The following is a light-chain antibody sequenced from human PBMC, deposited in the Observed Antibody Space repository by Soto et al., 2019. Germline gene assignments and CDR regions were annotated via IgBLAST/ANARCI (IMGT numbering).Light chain of an antibody. CDR1: QSVGPN. CDR3: HQYNNRPPYT. Sequence: EIVLTQSPGTLSVSLGERATLSCRASQSVGPNLAWYQQRPGQVPRLLIYGASKRATGVPARFSGRGSGTEFTLTITSLQSEDFAVYYCHQYNNRPPYTFGQGTHLEIK. J-gene: IGKJ2*01. CDR2: GAS. V-gene: IGKV3-15*01.